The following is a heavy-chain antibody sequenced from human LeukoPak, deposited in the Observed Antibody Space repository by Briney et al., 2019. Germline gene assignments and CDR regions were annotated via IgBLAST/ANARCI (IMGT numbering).Heavy chain of an antibody. CDR3: ARGIVEKPSANWFDP. CDR2: MNPNTGNT. D-gene: IGHD2-2*01. J-gene: IGHJ5*02. Sequence: GASVKVSCKASGYSFSTCDINWVRQAAGRGLEWMGWMNPNTGNTGYAQRFQGRVTITRDTSANTAYMELSSLRFEDTAVYYCARGIVEKPSANWFDPWGQGTPVTVSS. CDR1: GYSFSTCD. V-gene: IGHV1-8*01.